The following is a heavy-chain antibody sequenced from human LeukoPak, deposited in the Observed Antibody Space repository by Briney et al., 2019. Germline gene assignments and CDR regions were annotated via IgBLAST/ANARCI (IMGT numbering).Heavy chain of an antibody. V-gene: IGHV4-59*01. CDR3: ARVDSQYSSDCHYYMDV. CDR1: GGSISSYY. J-gene: IGHJ6*03. Sequence: SETLSLTCTVSGGSISSYYWSWIRQPPGKGLEWIGYMYYSGNINYNPSLKSRVTISVDTPKNQFSLKLSSVTAADTAVYFCARVDSQYSSDCHYYMDVWGKGTTVTVSS. D-gene: IGHD3-10*01. CDR2: MYYSGNI.